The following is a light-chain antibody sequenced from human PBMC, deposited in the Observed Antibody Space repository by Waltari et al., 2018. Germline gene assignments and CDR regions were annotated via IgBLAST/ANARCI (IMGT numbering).Light chain of an antibody. CDR3: SSYTSSSTLV. Sequence: QSALTQPASVSGSPGQSITISCTGTSSAVGAYNYVSWYQQHPGKAPKLMIFDVIKRPSGVSNRFSGSKSGNTASLTISGLQAEDEADYYCSSYTSSSTLVFGGGTKLTVL. J-gene: IGLJ3*02. V-gene: IGLV2-14*01. CDR2: DVI. CDR1: SSAVGAYNY.